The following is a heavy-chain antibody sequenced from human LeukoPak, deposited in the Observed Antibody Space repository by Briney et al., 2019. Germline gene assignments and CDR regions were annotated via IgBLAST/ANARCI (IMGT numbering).Heavy chain of an antibody. CDR3: ARRMFGEFDY. V-gene: IGHV4-34*01. CDR2: INHSGST. J-gene: IGHJ4*02. Sequence: SETLSLTCAVYGGSFSGYYWSWIRQPPGKGLEWIGEINHSGSTNYNPSLKSRVTISVDTSKNQFSLKLSSVTAADTAVYYCARRMFGEFDYWGQGTLVTVFS. CDR1: GGSFSGYY. D-gene: IGHD3-10*02.